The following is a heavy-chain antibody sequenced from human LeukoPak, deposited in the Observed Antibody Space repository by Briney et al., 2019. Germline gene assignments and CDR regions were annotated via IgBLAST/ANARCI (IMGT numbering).Heavy chain of an antibody. V-gene: IGHV4-30-2*01. J-gene: IGHJ5*02. CDR2: IYHSGST. Sequence: PSQTLSLTCAVSGGSISSGGYSWSWIRQPPGKGLEWIGYIYHSGSTYYNPSLKSRVTISVDRSKNQFSLKLSSVTAADTAVYYCARVIRDYDFWSGYYTGGFDPWGQGTLVTVSS. CDR3: ARVIRDYDFWSGYYTGGFDP. D-gene: IGHD3-3*01. CDR1: GGSISSGGYS.